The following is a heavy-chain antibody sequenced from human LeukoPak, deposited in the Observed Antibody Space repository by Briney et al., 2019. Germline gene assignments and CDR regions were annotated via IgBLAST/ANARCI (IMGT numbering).Heavy chain of an antibody. CDR2: IYTTRST. CDR3: ARRGTIFGPESL. Sequence: SETLSLTCTVSGGSISSYYWSWIRQPPRKGLEWIGYIYTTRSTDYNPSLKSRVTISVDTSKNHLSLNLSSVTAADTAVYYCARRGTIFGPESLWGRGTLVTVSS. D-gene: IGHD3-3*01. V-gene: IGHV4-4*09. J-gene: IGHJ2*01. CDR1: GGSISSYY.